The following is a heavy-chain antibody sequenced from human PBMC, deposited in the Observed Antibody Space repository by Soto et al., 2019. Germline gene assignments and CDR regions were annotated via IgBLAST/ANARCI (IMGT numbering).Heavy chain of an antibody. Sequence: QVQLVQSGAEVKKPGASVKVSCKASGYAFTSSGITWVRQAPGQGLEWMGWISTYNGNTNYAQNLQGRVTMTTDTSTSPAYLDQRSLRSDDTAMYYCAKGGPGPQRYFDLWGRGTLVTVSS. V-gene: IGHV1-18*01. CDR2: ISTYNGNT. CDR1: GYAFTSSG. J-gene: IGHJ2*01. CDR3: AKGGPGPQRYFDL. D-gene: IGHD3-16*01.